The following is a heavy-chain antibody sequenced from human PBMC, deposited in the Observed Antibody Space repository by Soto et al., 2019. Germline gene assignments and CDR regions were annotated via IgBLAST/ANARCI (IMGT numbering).Heavy chain of an antibody. CDR2: IKGDGSSL. J-gene: IGHJ6*02. CDR3: ARGLKNYYGVDV. Sequence: EVKVVESGGGLVQPGGSLRLSCAASGFTFTTYWMHWVRQVPGKGLVWVSRIKGDGSSLSYADYVKGRFTISRDTVENKVYLQMGSLRADDTAVYYCARGLKNYYGVDVWGQGTTVTVSS. CDR1: GFTFTTYW. V-gene: IGHV3-74*01.